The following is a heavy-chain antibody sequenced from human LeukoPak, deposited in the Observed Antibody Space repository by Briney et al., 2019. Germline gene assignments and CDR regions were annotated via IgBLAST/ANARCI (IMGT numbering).Heavy chain of an antibody. CDR3: AKSRSGYHQLALDI. CDR1: GFTFSSYG. CDR2: IRYDGSNK. Sequence: GGSLRLSCAASGFTFSSYGMHWVRQAPGKGLEWVAFIRYDGSNKYYADSVKGRFTVSRDNSKNTLYLQMNSLRAEDTAVYYCAKSRSGYHQLALDIWGQGTTVTVSS. V-gene: IGHV3-30*02. D-gene: IGHD3-22*01. J-gene: IGHJ3*02.